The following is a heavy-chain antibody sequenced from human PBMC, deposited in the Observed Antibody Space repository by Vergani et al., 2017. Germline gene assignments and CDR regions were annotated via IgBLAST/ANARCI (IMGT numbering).Heavy chain of an antibody. D-gene: IGHD1-14*01. CDR3: ARDNPYYFDY. CDR2: ISYDGSNK. Sequence: VQLLESGGGVVQPGRSLRLSCAASGFTFSSYAMHWVRQAPGKGLEWVAVISYDGSNKYYADSVKGRFTISRDNSKNTLYLQMNSLRAEDTAVYYCARDNPYYFDYWGQGTLVTVSS. J-gene: IGHJ4*02. V-gene: IGHV3-30-3*01. CDR1: GFTFSSYA.